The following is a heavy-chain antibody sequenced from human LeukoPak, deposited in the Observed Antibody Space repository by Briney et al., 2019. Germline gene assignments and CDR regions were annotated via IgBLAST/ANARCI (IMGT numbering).Heavy chain of an antibody. V-gene: IGHV3-20*04. CDR2: INWSGGST. Sequence: PGGSLRLSCTASGFAFNEHGMSWVRQVPGKGLEWVSVINWSGGSTGYADPLRGRFTISRDNAKNSLYLQMDSLRAEDTALYYYARAPITSPFYFDYWGQGTLVNVSS. CDR3: ARAPITSPFYFDY. CDR1: GFAFNEHG. J-gene: IGHJ4*02. D-gene: IGHD2-2*01.